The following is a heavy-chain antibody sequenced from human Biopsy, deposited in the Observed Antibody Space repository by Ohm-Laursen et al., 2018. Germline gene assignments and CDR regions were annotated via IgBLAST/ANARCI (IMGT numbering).Heavy chain of an antibody. D-gene: IGHD4-23*01. CDR1: GGSFTGHY. J-gene: IGHJ4*02. V-gene: IGHV4-59*11. CDR3: ARGSNDFGGLYFPR. Sequence: SQTLSLTCTVSGGSFTGHYWSWIRQPPGKGLEWIGHISYTGYTSYSASLKSRVTISVDTSRNHFSLRLSSLTAADMAVYYCARGSNDFGGLYFPRWGQGTLLTVSS. CDR2: ISYTGYT.